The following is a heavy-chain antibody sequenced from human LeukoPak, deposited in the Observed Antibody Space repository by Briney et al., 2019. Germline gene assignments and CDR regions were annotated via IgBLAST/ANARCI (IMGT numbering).Heavy chain of an antibody. CDR3: ARGPRGDDIPGPYYYYYYMDV. Sequence: GGSLRLSCAASGFTFSSYWMNWVRQAPGKGREWVANIKQDGSEKYYVDSVKGRFTISRDNAKNSLYLQVNSLRAEDTAVYYCARGPRGDDIPGPYYYYYYMDVWGKGTTVTVSS. CDR1: GFTFSSYW. D-gene: IGHD3-9*01. J-gene: IGHJ6*03. CDR2: IKQDGSEK. V-gene: IGHV3-7*04.